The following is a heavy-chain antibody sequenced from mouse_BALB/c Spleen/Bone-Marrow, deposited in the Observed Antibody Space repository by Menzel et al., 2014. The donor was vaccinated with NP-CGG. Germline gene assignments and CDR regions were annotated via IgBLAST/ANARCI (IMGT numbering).Heavy chain of an antibody. V-gene: IGHV5-6*02. J-gene: IGHJ2*01. D-gene: IGHD2-4*01. CDR3: ARRRDYDYFDY. CDR2: ISSGGTYT. CDR1: GFTFSNYG. Sequence: EVMLVESGGDLVKPGGSLKLSSAASGFTFSNYGMSWVRQIPDKRLEWVATISSGGTYTFYPDSVKGRFTISRDNTKNTLTLQMTSLKSEDTAMYYCARRRDYDYFDYWGQGTTLTVSS.